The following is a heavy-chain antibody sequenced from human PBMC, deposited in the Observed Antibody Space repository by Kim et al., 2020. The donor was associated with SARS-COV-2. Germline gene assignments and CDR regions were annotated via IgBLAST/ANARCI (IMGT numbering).Heavy chain of an antibody. D-gene: IGHD3-10*01. Sequence: YAHAVKGRFTISRDNAKNTLYLQMNSLRAEDTAVYYCASQSYYYGSGSGLDWGQGTLVTVSS. V-gene: IGHV3-74*01. CDR3: ASQSYYYGSGSGLD. J-gene: IGHJ4*02.